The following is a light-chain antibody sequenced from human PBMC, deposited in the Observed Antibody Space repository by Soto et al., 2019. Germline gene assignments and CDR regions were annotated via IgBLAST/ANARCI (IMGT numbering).Light chain of an antibody. CDR3: CSYAGSSTLYV. CDR2: EVN. CDR1: SSDIGTYNL. Sequence: LTQPASVSGSPGQSITISCTGTSSDIGTYNLVSWYQQHPRKAPKLMIYEVNKRPSGVSDRFSGSKSGNTASLTISWLQAEDEADYYCCSYAGSSTLYVFGTGTKVTVL. J-gene: IGLJ1*01. V-gene: IGLV2-23*02.